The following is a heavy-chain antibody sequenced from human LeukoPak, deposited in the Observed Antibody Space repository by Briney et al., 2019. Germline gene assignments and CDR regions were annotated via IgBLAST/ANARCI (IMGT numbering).Heavy chain of an antibody. CDR1: GYTFTGYY. D-gene: IGHD3-10*01. CDR3: TRGGIDY. Sequence: GASVKVSCKAPGYTFTGYYMHWVRQAPGQGLEWMGWINPNSGDTHYVQKFQGRVTMTRDTSISTAYMELSRLRSDDTVVYYCTRGGIDYWGQGTLVTVSS. V-gene: IGHV1-2*02. CDR2: INPNSGDT. J-gene: IGHJ4*02.